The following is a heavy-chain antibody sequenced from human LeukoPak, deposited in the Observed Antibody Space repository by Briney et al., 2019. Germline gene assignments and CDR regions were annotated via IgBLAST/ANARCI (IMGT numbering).Heavy chain of an antibody. CDR2: VRNDGFDT. Sequence: GGSLRLSCVASGFPFSSYWMTWVRQAADKGLEWVAFVRNDGFDTYHSNSVKGRFSISRDDSKNTVYLQMNSLRAEDTALYYCARDRGKDYFGDWGQGTQVTVSS. D-gene: IGHD4-23*01. V-gene: IGHV3-30*02. CDR3: ARDRGKDYFGD. CDR1: GFPFSSYW. J-gene: IGHJ4*02.